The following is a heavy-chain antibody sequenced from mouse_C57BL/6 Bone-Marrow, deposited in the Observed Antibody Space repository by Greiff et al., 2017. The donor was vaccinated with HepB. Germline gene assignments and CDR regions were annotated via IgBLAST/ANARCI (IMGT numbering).Heavy chain of an antibody. V-gene: IGHV1-84*01. CDR2: IYPGSGNT. CDR1: GYTFTDYY. Sequence: QVQLKESGPELVKPGASVKISCKASGYTFTDYYINWVKQRPGQGLEWIGWIYPGSGNTKYNEKFKGKATLTVDTSSSTAYMQLSSLTSEDSAVYFCARGRVYDGYFYAMDYWGQGTSVTVSS. J-gene: IGHJ4*01. D-gene: IGHD2-3*01. CDR3: ARGRVYDGYFYAMDY.